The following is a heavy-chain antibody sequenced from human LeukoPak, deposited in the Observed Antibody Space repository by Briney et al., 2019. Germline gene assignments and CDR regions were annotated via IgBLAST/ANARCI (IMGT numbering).Heavy chain of an antibody. CDR3: ARTGGYMVRGVQNWFDP. D-gene: IGHD3-10*01. Sequence: PSETLSLTCTVSGDSISSNHYYWGWARRPPGKGLEWIGSGTTYYNPSLKSRVTISVDTSKNQFSLKLSSVTAADTAVYYCARTGGYMVRGVQNWFDPWGQGTLVTVSS. V-gene: IGHV4-39*01. J-gene: IGHJ5*02. CDR2: GTT. CDR1: GDSISSNHYY.